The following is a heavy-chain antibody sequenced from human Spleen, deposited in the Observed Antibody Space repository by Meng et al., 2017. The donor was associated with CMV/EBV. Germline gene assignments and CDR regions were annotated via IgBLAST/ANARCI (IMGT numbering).Heavy chain of an antibody. D-gene: IGHD1-14*01. CDR3: AKGGWGTVLDY. J-gene: IGHJ4*02. V-gene: IGHV3-23*01. Sequence: VRLLGAGGSLGQSGGSLRFSCAVSGFPFSNYARPWVRQAPGKGLEWVSTISGSGDTTYYADSVKGRFTIYRDNSKNTLYLQMNRLRAEDTAVYYCAKGGWGTVLDYWGQGTLVTVSS. CDR1: GFPFSNYA. CDR2: ISGSGDTT.